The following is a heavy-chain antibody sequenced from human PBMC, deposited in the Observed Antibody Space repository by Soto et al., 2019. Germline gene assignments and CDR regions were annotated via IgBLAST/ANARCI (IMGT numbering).Heavy chain of an antibody. Sequence: QVQLVESGGGVVQPGRSLRLSCAASGFTFSTYAMHWVRQAPGKGLEWVAVISYDGSNKYYADSVKGRFTISRDNSKKTLYLQMNSLRAEDTAVYNCARDWSYFDYWGQGTLVTVSS. CDR2: ISYDGSNK. D-gene: IGHD2-8*02. J-gene: IGHJ4*02. V-gene: IGHV3-30-3*01. CDR1: GFTFSTYA. CDR3: ARDWSYFDY.